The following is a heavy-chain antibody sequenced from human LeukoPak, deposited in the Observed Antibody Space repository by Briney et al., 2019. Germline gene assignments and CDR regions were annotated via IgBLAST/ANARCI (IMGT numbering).Heavy chain of an antibody. CDR1: GGSFSGYY. Sequence: SETLSLTCAVYGGSFSGYYWSWIRQPPGKGLEWIGEINHSGSTNYNPSLKSRVTMSVDTSKNQFSLKLSSVTAADTAVYYCARGPCSSTSCPSRGAFDIWGQGTMVTVSS. V-gene: IGHV4-34*01. CDR3: ARGPCSSTSCPSRGAFDI. J-gene: IGHJ3*02. D-gene: IGHD2-2*01. CDR2: INHSGST.